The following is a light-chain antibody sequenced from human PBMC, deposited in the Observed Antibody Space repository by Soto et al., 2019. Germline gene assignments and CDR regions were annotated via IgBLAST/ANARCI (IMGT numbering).Light chain of an antibody. J-gene: IGLJ1*01. Sequence: QSALTQPRSVSGSPGQSVTISCTGTSSDVGGYNYVSWYQQHPGKAPKFMIYDVSKRPSGVPDRFSGSKSGNTASLTISVLQAEDDADYYCCSYAGNSLYVFGTGTKLTVL. CDR2: DVS. V-gene: IGLV2-11*01. CDR1: SSDVGGYNY. CDR3: CSYAGNSLYV.